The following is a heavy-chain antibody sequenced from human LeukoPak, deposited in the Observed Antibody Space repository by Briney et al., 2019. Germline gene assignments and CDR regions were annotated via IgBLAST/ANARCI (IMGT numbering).Heavy chain of an antibody. J-gene: IGHJ5*02. V-gene: IGHV3-7*01. CDR2: IKQDGSEK. CDR3: ARAPGYSYGHGWFDP. CDR1: GFTFSSYW. D-gene: IGHD5-18*01. Sequence: GGSLRLSCAASGFTFSSYWMSWGRQAPGKGLEWVANIKQDGSEKYYVDSVKGRFTISRDNAKNSLYLQMNSLRVEDTAVYYCARAPGYSYGHGWFDPWGQGTLVTVSS.